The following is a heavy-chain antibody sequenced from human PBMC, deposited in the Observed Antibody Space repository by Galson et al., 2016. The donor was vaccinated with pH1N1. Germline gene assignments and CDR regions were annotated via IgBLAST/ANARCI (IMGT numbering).Heavy chain of an antibody. D-gene: IGHD1-26*01. CDR3: AAPHSPRYDFDF. J-gene: IGHJ3*01. V-gene: IGHV1-46*03. Sequence: SVKVSCKASGYTFTRYYMHWVRQAPGQGLEWVGIIYPRDGGAVYAQRLQGRVTLTRDTSTGTVYMELTSLRPDDTAVYYCAAPHSPRYDFDFWGQGTMVTVSS. CDR1: GYTFTRYY. CDR2: IYPRDGGA.